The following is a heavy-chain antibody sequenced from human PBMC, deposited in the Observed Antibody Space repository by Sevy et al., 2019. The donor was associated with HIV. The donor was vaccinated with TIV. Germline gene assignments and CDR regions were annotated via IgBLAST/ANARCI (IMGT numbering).Heavy chain of an antibody. Sequence: SETLSLTCTVSGGCISGHYWGWIRQSPGKGLEWIAYMYHSGSSNYNTALRSRVTISVDTSKNQISLRLSSVTAADTAVYYCARGGGLTYYDTCGFQNYFDSWGPGNLVTVSS. CDR2: MYHSGSS. J-gene: IGHJ4*02. V-gene: IGHV4-59*11. CDR1: GGCISGHY. D-gene: IGHD3-22*01. CDR3: ARGGGLTYYDTCGFQNYFDS.